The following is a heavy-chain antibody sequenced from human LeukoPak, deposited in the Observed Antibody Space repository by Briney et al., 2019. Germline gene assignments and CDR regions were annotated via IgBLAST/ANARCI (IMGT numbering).Heavy chain of an antibody. D-gene: IGHD2-15*01. CDR3: ARYLGGCSGGTCFTNDAFDI. Sequence: KTSETLSLTCTVCGGSISSYYWSWIRQPPGKGLEWIGYIYYTGRNNSDPSLRSRVTISLDTSKNQFSLKLRSVTAADTAVYYCARYLGGCSGGTCFTNDAFDIWGQGTMVTVSS. CDR1: GGSISSYY. J-gene: IGHJ3*02. V-gene: IGHV4-59*01. CDR2: IYYTGRN.